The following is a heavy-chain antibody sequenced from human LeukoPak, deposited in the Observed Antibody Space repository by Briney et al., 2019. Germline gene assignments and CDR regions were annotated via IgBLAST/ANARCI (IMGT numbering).Heavy chain of an antibody. CDR2: SGST. CDR3: ARGLHADYGDYGSFDY. J-gene: IGHJ4*02. D-gene: IGHD4-17*01. Sequence: SETLSLTCTVSGYSISSGYYWGWIRQPPGKGLEWIGSGSTYYNPSLKSRVTISVDTSKNQFSLKLSSVTAADTAVYYCARGLHADYGDYGSFDYWGQGTLVTVSS. V-gene: IGHV4-38-2*02. CDR1: GYSISSGYY.